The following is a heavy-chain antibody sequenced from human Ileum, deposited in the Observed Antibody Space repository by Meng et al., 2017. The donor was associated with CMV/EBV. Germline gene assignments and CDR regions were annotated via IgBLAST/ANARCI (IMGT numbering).Heavy chain of an antibody. V-gene: IGHV3-48*01. CDR1: GFTFSSYS. CDR2: ISSSSSTI. D-gene: IGHD1-26*01. CDR3: ARGMGATSSYYGVDV. Sequence: GESLKISCAASGFTFSSYSMKWVRQAPGKGLEWVSYISSSSSTIYYADSVKGRFTISRDNSKNTLYLQMNSLRPEDTAVYYCARGMGATSSYYGVDVWGQGTTVTVSS. J-gene: IGHJ6*02.